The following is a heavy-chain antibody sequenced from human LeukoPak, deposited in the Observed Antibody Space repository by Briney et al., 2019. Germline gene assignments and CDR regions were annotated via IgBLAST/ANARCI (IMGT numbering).Heavy chain of an antibody. V-gene: IGHV3-53*01. Sequence: PGVSLRLSCAASGFTVSSNYMSWVRQAPGKGLEWVSVIFSGGTTYYADSVKGRFTISRDNSKNTLYLQMNSLRAEDTAVYYCAREGNYYDMDVWGQGTTVTVSS. J-gene: IGHJ6*02. CDR1: GFTVSSNY. CDR2: IFSGGTT. CDR3: AREGNYYDMDV.